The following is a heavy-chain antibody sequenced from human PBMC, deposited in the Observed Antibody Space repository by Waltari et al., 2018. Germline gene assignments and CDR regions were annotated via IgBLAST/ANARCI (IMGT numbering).Heavy chain of an antibody. Sequence: VQLLQSGTELKKPGSTVKVSCQVSGYRLTDYYIHWVQQAPGKGPQWMGLVDPEDGETIYAERLQGRVTITADTSTETAFMELSSLTSDDTAVYYCVTALGDRSAASRPVDVWGLGTLITVSS. V-gene: IGHV1-69-2*01. CDR3: VTALGDRSAASRPVDV. CDR2: VDPEDGET. CDR1: GYRLTDYY. D-gene: IGHD3-22*01. J-gene: IGHJ3*01.